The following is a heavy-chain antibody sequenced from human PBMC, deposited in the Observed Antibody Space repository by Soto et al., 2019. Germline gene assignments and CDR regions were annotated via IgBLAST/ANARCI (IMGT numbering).Heavy chain of an antibody. CDR1: GGTFNNYP. Sequence: SVKVSCKASGGTFNNYPITRVRQAPGQGLEWMGGSIPIFGTANYAQKFQGRVTISVDESTSTAYMELSSLRSEDTAVYYCARGRGYSGDDHYYYFDMDVWGQGTTVTVSS. V-gene: IGHV1-69*13. J-gene: IGHJ6*02. CDR2: SIPIFGTA. CDR3: ARGRGYSGDDHYYYFDMDV. D-gene: IGHD5-12*01.